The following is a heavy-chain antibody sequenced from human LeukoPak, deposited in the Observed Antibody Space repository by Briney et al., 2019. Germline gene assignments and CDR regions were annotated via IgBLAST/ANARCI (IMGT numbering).Heavy chain of an antibody. CDR2: INPSSGGT. V-gene: IGHV1-2*02. J-gene: IGHJ6*03. CDR1: GYTFTGYY. D-gene: IGHD3-10*01. CDR3: GGGGAGGLAYYYYYMDV. Sequence: ASVKVSCKASGYTFTGYYMHWVRQAPGQGLEWMGWINPSSGGTNYAQKFQGRVTMTRDTSISTAYMELSMLRSDDTAVYYCGGGGAGGLAYYYYYMDVWGKGTTVTASS.